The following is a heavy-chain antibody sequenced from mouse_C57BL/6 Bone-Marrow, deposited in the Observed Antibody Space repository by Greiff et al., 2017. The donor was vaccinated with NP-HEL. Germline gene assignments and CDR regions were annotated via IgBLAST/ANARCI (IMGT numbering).Heavy chain of an antibody. J-gene: IGHJ3*01. CDR1: GYSFTDYN. V-gene: IGHV1-39*01. Sequence: VQLQQSGPELVKPGASVKISCKASGYSFTDYNMNWVKQSNGKSLEWIGVIHPNYGTTSYNQKFKGKATLTVDQSSSTAYMQLNSLTSEDSAVYYGARHYYGSSYGGFAYWGQGTLVTVSA. CDR2: IHPNYGTT. CDR3: ARHYYGSSYGGFAY. D-gene: IGHD1-1*01.